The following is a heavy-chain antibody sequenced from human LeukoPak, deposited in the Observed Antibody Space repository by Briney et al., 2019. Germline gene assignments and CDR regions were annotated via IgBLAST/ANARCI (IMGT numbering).Heavy chain of an antibody. CDR2: IIPILGIA. J-gene: IGHJ4*02. Sequence: SVKVSCKASGGTFSSYAISWVRQAPGQGLEWMGRIIPILGIANYAQKFQGRVTITADKSTSTAYMELSSLRSEDTAVYYCARGWYTAMATYYFAYWGQGTLVTVSS. CDR1: GGTFSSYA. V-gene: IGHV1-69*04. D-gene: IGHD5-18*01. CDR3: ARGWYTAMATYYFAY.